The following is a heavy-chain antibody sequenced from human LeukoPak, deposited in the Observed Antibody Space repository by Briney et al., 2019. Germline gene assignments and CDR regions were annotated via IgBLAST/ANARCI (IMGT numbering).Heavy chain of an antibody. CDR1: GFSFSYFG. CDR3: ARDGVASTDH. V-gene: IGHV3-30*02. CDR2: IQSDGNIQ. Sequence: QTGGSLRLSCAASGFSFSYFGMHWVRQAPGKGLEWVAFIQSDGNIQYYEDSVKGRFTISRDNSRKTVDLQMSSLRLEDTAIYLCARDGVASTDHWGQGTLVTVSS. D-gene: IGHD5-12*01. J-gene: IGHJ4*02.